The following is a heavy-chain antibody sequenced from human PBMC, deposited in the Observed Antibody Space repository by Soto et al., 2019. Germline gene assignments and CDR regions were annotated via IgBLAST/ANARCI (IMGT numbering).Heavy chain of an antibody. D-gene: IGHD5-12*01. Sequence: SETLSLTCTVSGGSISSSSYYWGWIRQPPGKGLEWIGSIYYSGSTYYNPSLKSRVTISVDTSKNQFSLKLSSVTAADTAVYYCARQWLRLGDYYYYGMDVWGQGTTVTVSS. J-gene: IGHJ6*02. CDR3: ARQWLRLGDYYYYGMDV. CDR2: IYYSGST. V-gene: IGHV4-39*01. CDR1: GGSISSSSYY.